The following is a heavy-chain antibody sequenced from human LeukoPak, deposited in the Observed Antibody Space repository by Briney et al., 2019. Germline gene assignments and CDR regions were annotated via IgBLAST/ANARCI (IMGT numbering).Heavy chain of an antibody. V-gene: IGHV3-21*01. D-gene: IGHD3-22*01. J-gene: IGHJ4*02. CDR2: ISSSSSYI. CDR1: GFTFSSYE. Sequence: GGSLRLSCAASGFTFSSYEMNWVRQAPGKGLEWVSSISSSSSYIYYADSVKGRFTISRDNAKNSLYLQMNSLRAEDTAVYYCARDDSSGDLDYWGQGTLVTVSS. CDR3: ARDDSSGDLDY.